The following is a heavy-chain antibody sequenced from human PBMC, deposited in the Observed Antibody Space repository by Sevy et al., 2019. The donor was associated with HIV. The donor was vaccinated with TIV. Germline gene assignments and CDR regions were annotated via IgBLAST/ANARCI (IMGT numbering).Heavy chain of an antibody. V-gene: IGHV1-18*01. Sequence: ASVKVSCKASGYTFSTYGISWVRQAPGQGLEWMGWIGAYNGNRKYAQKFQDRITMTTDTSTSTAYMERRSLGSDDTAVYFCARLSTARGESNWFDPWGQGTLVTVSS. CDR2: IGAYNGNR. CDR1: GYTFSTYG. D-gene: IGHD3-16*01. J-gene: IGHJ5*02. CDR3: ARLSTARGESNWFDP.